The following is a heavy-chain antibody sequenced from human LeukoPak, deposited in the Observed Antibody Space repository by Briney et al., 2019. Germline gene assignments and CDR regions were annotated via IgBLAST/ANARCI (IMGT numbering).Heavy chain of an antibody. V-gene: IGHV4-39*07. CDR1: GGSISSSSYY. D-gene: IGHD1-1*01. CDR3: AREVGWNDGHWFDP. CDR2: IYYSGST. Sequence: PSETLSLTCTVSGGSISSSSYYWGWIRQPPGKGLEWIGSIYYSGSTYYNPSLKSRVTISVDTSKNQFSLKLSSVTAADTAVYYCAREVGWNDGHWFDPWGQGTLVTVSS. J-gene: IGHJ5*02.